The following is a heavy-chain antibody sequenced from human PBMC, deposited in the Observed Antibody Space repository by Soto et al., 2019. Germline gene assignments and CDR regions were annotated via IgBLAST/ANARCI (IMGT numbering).Heavy chain of an antibody. CDR3: ARHDWNGVDY. CDR2: IYYSGST. J-gene: IGHJ4*02. V-gene: IGHV4-39*01. D-gene: IGHD1-1*01. Sequence: QMQLQESGPGLVKPSETLSLTCTVSGGSISRNSYYWGWIRQPPGKGLEWIGSIYYSGSTSSNPSLKSRATITVDTSKNQFPLKLIAVTAADPAVYYCARHDWNGVDYWGQGTLVTVSS. CDR1: GGSISRNSYY.